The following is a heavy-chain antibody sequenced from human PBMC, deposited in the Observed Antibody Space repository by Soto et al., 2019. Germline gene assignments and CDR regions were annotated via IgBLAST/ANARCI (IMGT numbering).Heavy chain of an antibody. V-gene: IGHV4-59*01. CDR3: ARGATTVTTFGFYYGMGV. J-gene: IGHJ6*02. CDR2: IYYSGST. CDR1: GGSISSYY. D-gene: IGHD4-17*01. Sequence: QVQLQESGPGLVKPSETLSLTCTVSGGSISSYYWSWIRQPPGKGLEWIGYIYYSGSTNYNPSLKRRVTISVDTSKNQFSLKLSSVTAAYTAVYYCARGATTVTTFGFYYGMGVWGPGTTVTVSS.